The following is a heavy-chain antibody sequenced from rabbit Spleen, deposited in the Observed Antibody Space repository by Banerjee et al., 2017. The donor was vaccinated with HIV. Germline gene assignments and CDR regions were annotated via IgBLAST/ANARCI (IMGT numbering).Heavy chain of an antibody. J-gene: IGHJ4*01. Sequence: QEQLVESGGGLVQPEGSLTLTCTASGFSFSSGYDMSWVRQAPGKGLEWIGFIASGDGTTYYASWVNGRFTISKTSSTVDLKMTSLTAADTATYFCVRWSGLWGQGTLVTVS. V-gene: IGHV1S45*01. CDR2: IASGDGTT. CDR1: GFSFSSGYD. CDR3: VRWSGL.